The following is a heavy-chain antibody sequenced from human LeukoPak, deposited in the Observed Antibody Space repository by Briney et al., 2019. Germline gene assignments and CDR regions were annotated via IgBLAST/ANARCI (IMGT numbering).Heavy chain of an antibody. CDR2: IIPIFGTA. CDR3: ARTGYSSSWYMYFQH. Sequence: SVKVSCKASGYTFTSYDINWVRQATGQGLEWMGGIIPIFGTANYAQKFQGRVTITADESTSTAYMELSSLRSEDTAVYYCARTGYSSSWYMYFQHWGQGTLVTVSS. V-gene: IGHV1-69*13. CDR1: GYTFTSYD. J-gene: IGHJ1*01. D-gene: IGHD6-13*01.